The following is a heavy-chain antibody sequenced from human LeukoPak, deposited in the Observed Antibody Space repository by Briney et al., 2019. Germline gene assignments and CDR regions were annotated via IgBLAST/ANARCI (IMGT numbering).Heavy chain of an antibody. CDR1: GYTFTCYG. D-gene: IGHD2-2*01. CDR3: ARVGCSSTSCYSDYYYYMDV. J-gene: IGHJ6*03. CDR2: ISAYNGNT. Sequence: ASVKVSCKASGYTFTCYGISWVRQAPGQGLEWMGWISAYNGNTNYAQKLQGRVTMTTDTSTSTAYMELRSLRSDDTAVYYCARVGCSSTSCYSDYYYYMDVWGKGTTVTVSS. V-gene: IGHV1-18*01.